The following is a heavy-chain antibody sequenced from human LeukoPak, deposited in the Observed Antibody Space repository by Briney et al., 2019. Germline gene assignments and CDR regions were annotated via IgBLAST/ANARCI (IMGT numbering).Heavy chain of an antibody. D-gene: IGHD2-15*01. J-gene: IGHJ4*02. CDR2: INPNSGGT. V-gene: IGHV1-2*06. Sequence: ASVKVSCKASGYTLPSYYMLRVRQAPGQGLEGMGRINPNSGGTNYAQKFQGRVTMTRDTSISTAYMQLSRRRSDDTAVYYCLFYCSGGSATDYWGQGTLVTVSS. CDR3: LFYCSGGSATDY. CDR1: GYTLPSYY.